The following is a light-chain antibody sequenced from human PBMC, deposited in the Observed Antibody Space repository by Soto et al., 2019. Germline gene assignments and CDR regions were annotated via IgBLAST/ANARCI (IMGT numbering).Light chain of an antibody. CDR3: SSYSSSSTLV. CDR1: SSDVGGYKY. Sequence: VLTQPASVSGSPGQSITIACTGTSSDVGGYKYVSWYQQHPGKAPKLMIYEVSNRPSGVSNRFSGSKSGNTASLTISGLQAEDEADYYCSSYSSSSTLVFGTGTKVTVL. V-gene: IGLV2-14*01. J-gene: IGLJ1*01. CDR2: EVS.